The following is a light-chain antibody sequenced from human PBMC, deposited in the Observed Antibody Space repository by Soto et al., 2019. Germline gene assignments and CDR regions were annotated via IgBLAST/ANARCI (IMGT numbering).Light chain of an antibody. Sequence: EIVLTQSPGTLSLSPGERATLSCRASQSVSSSYLAWYQQKPGQAPRLLIYGASSRANGIPDRFSGSGPGTDFTISISRLEPDDYAVYYCHQYGSSLLFTFGPGTKVD. CDR3: HQYGSSLLFT. V-gene: IGKV3-20*01. CDR1: QSVSSSY. J-gene: IGKJ3*01. CDR2: GAS.